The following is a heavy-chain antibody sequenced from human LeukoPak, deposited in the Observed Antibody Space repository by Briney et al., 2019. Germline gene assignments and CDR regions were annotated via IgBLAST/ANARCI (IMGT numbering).Heavy chain of an antibody. J-gene: IGHJ4*02. Sequence: PGGSLRLSCAASGFTFSSYEMNWVRQAPGKGLEWVSYISSSGSTIYYADSVKGRFTISRDNSKNTLYLQMNSLRAEDTAVYYCAKRNRIAVAGSVFDYWGQGTLVTVSS. CDR3: AKRNRIAVAGSVFDY. CDR1: GFTFSSYE. CDR2: ISSSGSTI. D-gene: IGHD6-19*01. V-gene: IGHV3-48*03.